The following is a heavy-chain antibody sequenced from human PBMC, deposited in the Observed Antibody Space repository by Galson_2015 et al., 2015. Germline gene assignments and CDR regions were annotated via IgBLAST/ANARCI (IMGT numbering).Heavy chain of an antibody. CDR3: ALAAAGPNYYYMDV. D-gene: IGHD6-13*01. J-gene: IGHJ6*03. Sequence: SLRLSCAASGFTFGSYWMSWVRQAPGKGLEWVANIKQDGSEKYYVDSVKGRFTISRDNAKNSLYLQMNSLRAEDTAVYYCALAAAGPNYYYMDVWGKGTTVTVSS. V-gene: IGHV3-7*01. CDR2: IKQDGSEK. CDR1: GFTFGSYW.